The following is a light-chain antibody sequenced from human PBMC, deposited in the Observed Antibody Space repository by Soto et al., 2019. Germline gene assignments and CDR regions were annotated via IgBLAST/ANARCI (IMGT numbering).Light chain of an antibody. CDR2: DAS. CDR1: QDISNY. CDR3: QQYDNLPIT. J-gene: IGKJ5*01. V-gene: IGKV1-33*01. Sequence: SQMTPSSSYLSSSVGDRVTITCQASQDISNYLNWYQQKPGKAPKLLIYDASNLETGVPSRFSGSGSGTDFTFTISSLQPEDIATYYCQQYDNLPITFGQGTHWRL.